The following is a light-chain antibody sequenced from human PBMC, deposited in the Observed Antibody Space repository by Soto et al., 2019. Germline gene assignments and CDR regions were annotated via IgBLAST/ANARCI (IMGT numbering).Light chain of an antibody. J-gene: IGLJ2*01. CDR2: YDT. CDR3: QVWDRSSDLRVV. Sequence: SYELTQPPSVSVAPGKTARITCGGDNIGSKTVHWYQQKPGQAPVLLIYYDTDRPSGIPERFSGSNSGNTATLTISRVEAGDEADYYCQVWDRSSDLRVVFGGGTKLTVL. CDR1: NIGSKT. V-gene: IGLV3-21*04.